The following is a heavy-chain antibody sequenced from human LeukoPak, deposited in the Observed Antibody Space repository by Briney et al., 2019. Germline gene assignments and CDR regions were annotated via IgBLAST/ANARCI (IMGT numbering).Heavy chain of an antibody. D-gene: IGHD3-10*01. Sequence: GGSLRLTCAASGFTFSSYWMSWVRQAPGKGLEWVANIKQDGSEKYYVDSVKGRFTISRDNAKNSLYLQMNSLRAEDTAVYYCARERLSYGSGSYYFDYWGQGTLVTVSS. V-gene: IGHV3-7*01. J-gene: IGHJ4*02. CDR2: IKQDGSEK. CDR3: ARERLSYGSGSYYFDY. CDR1: GFTFSSYW.